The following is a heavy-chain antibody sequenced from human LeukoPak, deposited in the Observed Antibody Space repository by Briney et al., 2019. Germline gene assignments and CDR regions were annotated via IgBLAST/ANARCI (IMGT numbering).Heavy chain of an antibody. CDR2: IVDGSGNT. Sequence: SVKVSCKASGFTFTSSAMQWVRQARGQRLEWIGWIVDGSGNTNYAQKFQERVTITRDMSTSTAYMELSSLRSEDTAVYYCAADSGDYTDAFDIWGQGTMVTVSS. V-gene: IGHV1-58*02. D-gene: IGHD4-17*01. CDR3: AADSGDYTDAFDI. J-gene: IGHJ3*02. CDR1: GFTFTSSA.